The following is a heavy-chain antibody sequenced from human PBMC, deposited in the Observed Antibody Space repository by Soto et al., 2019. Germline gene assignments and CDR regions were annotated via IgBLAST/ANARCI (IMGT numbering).Heavy chain of an antibody. CDR1: GFTFSSYW. CDR2: IKQDESEK. V-gene: IGHV3-7*04. Sequence: EVQLVESGGGLVQPGGSLRLSCAASGFTFSSYWMSWVRQAPGKGLEWVANIKQDESEKYYVDSVKGRFTISRDNAKNSLYLQMNSLRAEDTAVYYCARGIAVAGTGVFDYWGQGTLVTVSS. D-gene: IGHD6-13*01. J-gene: IGHJ4*02. CDR3: ARGIAVAGTGVFDY.